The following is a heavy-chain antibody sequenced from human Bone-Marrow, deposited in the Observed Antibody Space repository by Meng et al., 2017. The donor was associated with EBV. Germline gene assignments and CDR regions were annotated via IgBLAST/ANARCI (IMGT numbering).Heavy chain of an antibody. V-gene: IGHV4-4*02. CDR2: IFYGGST. D-gene: IGHD3-10*01. CDR3: AAGFRELVRSRDY. Sequence: QGELQGSGPRLGKPSGTLALTCVVSGGSIRSSNWWSWVRQPPGKGLEWIGEIFYGGSTNYNPSLESRVTISVDKSKNQFSLKLSSVTAADTAVYYCAAGFRELVRSRDYWGQGTLVTVSS. CDR1: GGSIRSSNW. J-gene: IGHJ4*02.